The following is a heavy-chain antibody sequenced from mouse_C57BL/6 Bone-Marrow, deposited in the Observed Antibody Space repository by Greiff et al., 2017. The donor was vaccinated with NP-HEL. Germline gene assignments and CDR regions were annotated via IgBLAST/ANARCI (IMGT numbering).Heavy chain of an antibody. CDR3: ARVDYDGYFGGFAY. V-gene: IGHV1-61*01. Sequence: QVQLQQPGAELVRPGSSVKLSCKASGYTFTSYWMDWVKQRPGQGLEWIGNIYPSDSETHYNQKFKDKATLTVDKSSSTAYMQLSSLTSEDSAVYYCARVDYDGYFGGFAYWGQGTLVTVSA. D-gene: IGHD2-3*01. CDR1: GYTFTSYW. J-gene: IGHJ3*01. CDR2: IYPSDSET.